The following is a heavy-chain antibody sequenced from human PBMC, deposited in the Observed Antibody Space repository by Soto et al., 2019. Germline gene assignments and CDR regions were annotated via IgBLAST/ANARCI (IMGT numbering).Heavy chain of an antibody. CDR1: GFTFSDHY. Sequence: QVQLVESGGGLVKPGTSLRLSCAASGFTFSDHYMSWIRQAPGKGLEWLSHISARSTYTNYGDSVKGRFSISRDTVKQTVYLQMNSLTVDDTAIYYCAMGDYGRYWGPGTLVTVSS. V-gene: IGHV3-11*06. CDR3: AMGDYGRY. D-gene: IGHD4-17*01. CDR2: ISARSTYT. J-gene: IGHJ4*02.